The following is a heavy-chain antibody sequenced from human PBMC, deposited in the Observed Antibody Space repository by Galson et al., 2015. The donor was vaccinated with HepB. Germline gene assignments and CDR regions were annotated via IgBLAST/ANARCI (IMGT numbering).Heavy chain of an antibody. CDR1: GDSVSSNSAT. CDR3: AREGGSGYDSYFYYYMDV. V-gene: IGHV6-1*01. Sequence: CAISGDSVSSNSATWNWIRQSPSGGLEWLGRTYYRSKWYNDYAVSVKSRITINPDTSKNQFSLQLNSVTPEDTAVYYCAREGGSGYDSYFYYYMDVWGKGTTVTVSS. J-gene: IGHJ6*03. CDR2: TYYRSKWYN. D-gene: IGHD5-12*01.